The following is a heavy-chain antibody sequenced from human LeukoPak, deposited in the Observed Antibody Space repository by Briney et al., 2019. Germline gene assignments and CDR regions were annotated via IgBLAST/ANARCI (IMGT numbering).Heavy chain of an antibody. J-gene: IGHJ4*02. D-gene: IGHD4-17*01. Sequence: KASETLSLTCTVYDGSISGYYWGWIRQPPGKGLEWIGNIYYTGSTDYNPSLKSRVTISVDTSKNQFSLKLNSVTAADTAVYYCARADRAGDYGYYFDYWGQGTPVTVSS. CDR2: IYYTGST. CDR3: ARADRAGDYGYYFDY. CDR1: DGSISGYY. V-gene: IGHV4-59*01.